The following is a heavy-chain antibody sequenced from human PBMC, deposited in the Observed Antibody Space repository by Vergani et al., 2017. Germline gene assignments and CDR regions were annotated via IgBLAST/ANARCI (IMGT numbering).Heavy chain of an antibody. J-gene: IGHJ6*02. CDR1: GFTFSSYG. CDR3: ARDFSQIPYYYYGMDV. Sequence: QVQLVESGGGVVQPGRSLRLSCAASGFTFSSYGMHWVRQAPGKGLEWVAVIWYDGSNKYYADSVTGRFTISRDNSKNTLYLQMNSLRAEDTAVYYCARDFSQIPYYYYGMDVWGQGTTVTVSS. CDR2: IWYDGSNK. V-gene: IGHV3-33*01.